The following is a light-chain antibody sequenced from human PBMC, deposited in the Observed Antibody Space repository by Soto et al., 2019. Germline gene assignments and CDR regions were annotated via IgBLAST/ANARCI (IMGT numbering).Light chain of an antibody. V-gene: IGLV1-51*01. CDR2: DND. CDR1: SSNIGNNY. CDR3: GTWDSSTRV. Sequence: QAVVTQPPSVSAAPGQRVTISCSGTSSNIGNNYVSWYQQLPGTAPKLLIYDNDKRPSGIPDRFSGSKSGTSATLGITGLQTGDEADYYCGTWDSSTRVFGGGTKLTVL. J-gene: IGLJ2*01.